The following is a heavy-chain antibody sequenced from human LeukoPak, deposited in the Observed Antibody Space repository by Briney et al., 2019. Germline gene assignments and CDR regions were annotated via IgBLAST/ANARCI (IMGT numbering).Heavy chain of an antibody. CDR2: ISSLSGIL. V-gene: IGHV3-48*03. CDR3: ARDQGGSYSY. J-gene: IGHJ4*02. Sequence: GGSLRLSCAASGFTFSSYEMNWVRQAPGKGLEWVSYISSLSGILDYADSVKGRFTISRDNAKNSLYLQMNSLRAEDTAVYYCARDQGGSYSYWGQGTLVTVSS. CDR1: GFTFSSYE. D-gene: IGHD1-26*01.